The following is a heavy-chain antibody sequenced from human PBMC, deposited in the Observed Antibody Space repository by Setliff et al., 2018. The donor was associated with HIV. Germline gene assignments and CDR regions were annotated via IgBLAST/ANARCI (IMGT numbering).Heavy chain of an antibody. Sequence: ASVKVSCKASGYSFTGHYIHWVRQAPGQGLEWLGRIDPHTGVTKYAEKFQGRVTMTRDTSINTIYMELSRLRSDDTAVYYCARDLRDGFEEWFSTLDDGMDVWGQGTTVTVSS. CDR2: IDPHTGVT. V-gene: IGHV1-2*06. CDR3: ARDLRDGFEEWFSTLDDGMDV. D-gene: IGHD3-3*01. CDR1: GYSFTGHY. J-gene: IGHJ6*02.